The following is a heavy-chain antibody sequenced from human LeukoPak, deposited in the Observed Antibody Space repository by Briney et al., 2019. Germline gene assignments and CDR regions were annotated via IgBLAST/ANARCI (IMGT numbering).Heavy chain of an antibody. V-gene: IGHV4-59*01. CDR3: TRKSTVNLPFDY. D-gene: IGHD1-26*01. CDR1: GCSIGSYY. Sequence: SETLSLTCTVSGCSIGSYYWSWIRQPPGKGLEWIGYIYYSGSTNYNPSLKSRVTISVDTSKNQFSLKLSSVTAADTAVYYCTRKSTVNLPFDYWGQGTLVTVSS. CDR2: IYYSGST. J-gene: IGHJ4*02.